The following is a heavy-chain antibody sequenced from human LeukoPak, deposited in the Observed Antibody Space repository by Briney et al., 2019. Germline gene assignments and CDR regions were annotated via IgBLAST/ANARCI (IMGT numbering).Heavy chain of an antibody. Sequence: GESLKISCKGSGYSFTSYWIGWVRQMPGKGLEWMGIICPGDSDTRYSPSFQGQVTISADKSISTAYLQWSSLKASDTAMYYCATKVVPAAIFDDAFDIWGQGTMVTVSS. CDR3: ATKVVPAAIFDDAFDI. D-gene: IGHD2-2*01. V-gene: IGHV5-51*01. CDR2: ICPGDSDT. J-gene: IGHJ3*02. CDR1: GYSFTSYW.